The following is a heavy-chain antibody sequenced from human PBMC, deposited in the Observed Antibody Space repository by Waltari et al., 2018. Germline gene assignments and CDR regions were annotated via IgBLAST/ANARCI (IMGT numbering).Heavy chain of an antibody. V-gene: IGHV4-59*01. CDR1: GGSISSYY. CDR3: ASHQLGSYYFDY. J-gene: IGHJ4*02. D-gene: IGHD1-1*01. CDR2: IYYSGST. Sequence: QVQLQESGPGLVKPSETLSLTCTVSGGSISSYYWSWIRQPPGKGLEWIGYIYYSGSTNHNPSLKSRVTISVDTSKNQFSLKLSSVTAADTAVYYCASHQLGSYYFDYWGQGTLVTVSS.